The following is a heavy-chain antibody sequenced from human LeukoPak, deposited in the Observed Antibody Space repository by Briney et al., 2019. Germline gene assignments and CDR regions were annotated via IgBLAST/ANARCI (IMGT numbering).Heavy chain of an antibody. D-gene: IGHD3-10*01. CDR3: AKEYYYGSGTYYNVDY. V-gene: IGHV3-23*01. CDR2: XSGSGGRT. Sequence: AXXGFXFSXYAMSWVRQAPGKGLEGVSAXSGSGGRTYYADSVKGRFTLSRDNSKNTLYLQMNSLRAEDTAVYYCAKEYYYGSGTYYNVDYWGQGTLVTVSS. J-gene: IGHJ4*02. CDR1: GFXFSXYA.